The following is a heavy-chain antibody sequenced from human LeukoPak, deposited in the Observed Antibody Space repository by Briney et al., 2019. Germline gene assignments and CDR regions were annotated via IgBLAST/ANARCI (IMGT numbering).Heavy chain of an antibody. CDR1: GFTFSSYW. V-gene: IGHV3-7*01. CDR2: IKQDESEK. J-gene: IGHJ4*02. CDR3: ARDPVEWELLPDY. D-gene: IGHD1-26*01. Sequence: GGSLRLSCAASGFTFSSYWMSWVRQAPGKGLEWVANIKQDESEKYYVDSVKGRFTISRDNAKNSLYLQMNSLRAEDTAVYYCARDPVEWELLPDYWGQGTLVTVSS.